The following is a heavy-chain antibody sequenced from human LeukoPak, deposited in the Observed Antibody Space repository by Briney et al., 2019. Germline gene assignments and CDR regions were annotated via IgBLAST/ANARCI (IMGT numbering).Heavy chain of an antibody. CDR3: ATSHSSSPESDAFDI. V-gene: IGHV4-61*02. Sequence: SETLSLTCTVSGGSLSSGSDYWSWIRQSAGKGLEWIGRIYASGSTNYNPSLKSRVTISVDTSKNQFSLKLSSVTAADTAVYYCATSHSSSPESDAFDIWGQGTMVTVSS. D-gene: IGHD6-6*01. CDR1: GGSLSSGSDY. J-gene: IGHJ3*02. CDR2: IYASGST.